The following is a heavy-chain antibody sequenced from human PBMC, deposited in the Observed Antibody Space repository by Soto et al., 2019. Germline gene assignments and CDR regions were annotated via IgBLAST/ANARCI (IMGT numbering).Heavy chain of an antibody. CDR1: GGSISSGGYY. CDR3: GRAGSVVWVVQVPAIYAVGD. V-gene: IGHV4-31*03. J-gene: IGHJ4*02. D-gene: IGHD2-2*01. Sequence: SETLSLTCTVSGGSISSGGYYWNWIRQHPGKGLEWLGFIYYSGSTYLNPSLESRLTISIDRSKNQFSLTLSSVTAADTAVYYYGRAGSVVWVVQVPAIYAVGDWGPG. CDR2: IYYSGST.